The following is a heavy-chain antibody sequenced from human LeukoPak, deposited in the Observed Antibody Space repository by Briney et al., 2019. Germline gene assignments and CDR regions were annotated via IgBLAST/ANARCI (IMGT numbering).Heavy chain of an antibody. V-gene: IGHV4-39*07. CDR3: ARGLIAAAGHYYFDY. CDR2: IYYSGST. D-gene: IGHD6-13*01. J-gene: IGHJ4*02. CDR1: GGSISSSSYY. Sequence: KPSETLSLTCTVSGGSISSSSYYWGWIRQPPGKGLEWIVSIYYSGSTNYNPSLKSRVTISVDTSKNQFSLKLSSVTAADTAVYYCARGLIAAAGHYYFDYWGQGTLVTVSS.